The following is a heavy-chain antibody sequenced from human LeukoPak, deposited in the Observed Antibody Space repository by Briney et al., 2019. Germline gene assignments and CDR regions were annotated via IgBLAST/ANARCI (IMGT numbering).Heavy chain of an antibody. Sequence: SETLSLTCTVSGGSLSSYYWSWIRQPPGKGLEWIGYVYYSGSTYFNPSLKSRVTISVDTSKNQFSLNLNSVTAADTAVYYSARYDSEAGDFDYWGQGTLVTVSS. J-gene: IGHJ4*02. CDR1: GGSLSSYY. CDR2: VYYSGST. D-gene: IGHD6-13*01. CDR3: ARYDSEAGDFDY. V-gene: IGHV4-59*01.